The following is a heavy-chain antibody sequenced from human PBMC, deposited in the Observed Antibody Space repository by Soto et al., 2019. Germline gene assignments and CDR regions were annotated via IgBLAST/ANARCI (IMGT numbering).Heavy chain of an antibody. CDR2: IRAAVGNT. V-gene: IGHV1-3*01. D-gene: IGHD6-19*01. Sequence: QVQLVQSGAEMQRPGASVKVSCKASGYNFSNYTIHWVRQAPGQRLEWMGWIRAAVGNTKYSPMFVGRVSITTDTSATTVYLELSSLNAEDTAVYYCAREGHTDSRGWFMPHLDHWGQGTLVSFSS. J-gene: IGHJ4*02. CDR3: AREGHTDSRGWFMPHLDH. CDR1: GYNFSNYT.